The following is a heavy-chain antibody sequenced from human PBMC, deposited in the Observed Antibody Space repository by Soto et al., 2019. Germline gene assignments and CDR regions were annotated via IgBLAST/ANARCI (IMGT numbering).Heavy chain of an antibody. Sequence: SETLSLTCAVYGGSFSGYYWSWIRQPPGKGLEWIGEINHSGSTNYNPSLKSRVTISVDTSENQFSLKLSSVTAADTAVYYCARRRSDFWSGYWDPFDYWGQGTLVTVSS. D-gene: IGHD3-3*01. J-gene: IGHJ4*02. CDR2: INHSGST. V-gene: IGHV4-34*01. CDR1: GGSFSGYY. CDR3: ARRRSDFWSGYWDPFDY.